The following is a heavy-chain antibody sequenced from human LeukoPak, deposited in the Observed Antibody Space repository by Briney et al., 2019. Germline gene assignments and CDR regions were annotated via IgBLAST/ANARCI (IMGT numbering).Heavy chain of an antibody. Sequence: ASVKVSCKASGYTFTSYGISWVRQAPGQGLEWMGWISAYNGNTNYAQKLQGRVTLTTDTSTSTAYMELRHLRSDDTTVYYCARKRVGGWYYFDYWGQGTLVTVSS. CDR2: ISAYNGNT. J-gene: IGHJ4*02. CDR3: ARKRVGGWYYFDY. V-gene: IGHV1-18*01. D-gene: IGHD6-19*01. CDR1: GYTFTSYG.